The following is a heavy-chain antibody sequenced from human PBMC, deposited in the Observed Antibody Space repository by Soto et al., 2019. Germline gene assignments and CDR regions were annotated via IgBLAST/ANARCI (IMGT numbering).Heavy chain of an antibody. J-gene: IGHJ4*02. D-gene: IGHD3-10*01. Sequence: SETLSLTCTVSGGSISGYFWNWIRQPPGKGLEWIGYMSYTVNTNYNPSLTSRVSMSVDTSKNQCSLNLNSVTAADTAVYYCARADTTIVPLAQWGQGTLVTVSS. V-gene: IGHV4-59*01. CDR1: GGSISGYF. CDR3: ARADTTIVPLAQ. CDR2: MSYTVNT.